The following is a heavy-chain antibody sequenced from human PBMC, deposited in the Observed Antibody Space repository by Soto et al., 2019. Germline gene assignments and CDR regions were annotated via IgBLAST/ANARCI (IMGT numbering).Heavy chain of an antibody. V-gene: IGHV1-46*01. J-gene: IGHJ4*02. Sequence: GASVKVSCKASGYTFTGYYMHWVRQAPGQGLEWMGIINPSGGSTSYAQKFQGRVTMTRDTSTSTVYMELSSLRSEDTAVYYCARVSAVAVAVGYDFDYWGQGTLVTVSS. CDR3: ARVSAVAVAVGYDFDY. CDR2: INPSGGST. CDR1: GYTFTGYY. D-gene: IGHD6-19*01.